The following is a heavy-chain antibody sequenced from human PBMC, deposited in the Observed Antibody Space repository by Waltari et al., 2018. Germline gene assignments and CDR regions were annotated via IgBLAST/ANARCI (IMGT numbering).Heavy chain of an antibody. D-gene: IGHD2-21*02. Sequence: QVQRQETGPSLLKPSETLSQIGTVPGGPIGGFYWSWVRQPPGKGLDWIGYIYYTGSTNFNPSLKSRVTMSVDTSKNQFSLKLSSVTAADTAFYYCARGGGGDWEWFDPWGQGTLVTVSS. CDR1: GGPIGGFY. V-gene: IGHV4-59*01. J-gene: IGHJ5*02. CDR2: IYYTGST. CDR3: ARGGGGDWEWFDP.